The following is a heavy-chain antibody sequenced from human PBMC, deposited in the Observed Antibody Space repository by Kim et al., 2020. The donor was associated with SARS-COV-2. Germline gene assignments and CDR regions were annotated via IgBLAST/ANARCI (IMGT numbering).Heavy chain of an antibody. V-gene: IGHV4-59*08. CDR3: ARLGAAAGTFYFDY. Sequence: NPSLSSRVTISVDTSKNQFSLKLSSVTAADTAVYYCARLGAAAGTFYFDYWGQGTLVTVSS. J-gene: IGHJ4*02. D-gene: IGHD6-13*01.